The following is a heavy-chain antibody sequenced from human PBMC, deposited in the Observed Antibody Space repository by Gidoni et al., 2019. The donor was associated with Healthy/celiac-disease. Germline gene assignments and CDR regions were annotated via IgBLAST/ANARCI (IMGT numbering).Heavy chain of an antibody. Sequence: EVQLLVSGGGLVQPGGSLGRSCAASGFPFSSYAMSWVRQAPGKGLEWVSAISGSGGSIYYADSVQGRFTISRDTSKNMLYLQMNSLRAEDTAVYYCAKDFSTVTTSFDYWGQGTLVTVSS. J-gene: IGHJ4*02. D-gene: IGHD4-17*01. CDR3: AKDFSTVTTSFDY. V-gene: IGHV3-23*01. CDR1: GFPFSSYA. CDR2: ISGSGGSI.